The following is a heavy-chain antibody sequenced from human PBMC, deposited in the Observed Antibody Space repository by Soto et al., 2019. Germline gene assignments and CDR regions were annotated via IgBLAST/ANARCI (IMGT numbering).Heavy chain of an antibody. CDR2: VSNDGNTK. V-gene: IGHV3-30*18. CDR1: GFTFSSYG. D-gene: IGHD6-13*01. Sequence: LRLSCAASGFTFSSYGMHWVRQAPGKGLEWVAVVSNDGNTKYYADSVKGRFAISRGNPKNTLFLQMNSLRTQDTAVYYCAKLRSSSWTQYAFDVWGHGTMVTVSS. J-gene: IGHJ3*01. CDR3: AKLRSSSWTQYAFDV.